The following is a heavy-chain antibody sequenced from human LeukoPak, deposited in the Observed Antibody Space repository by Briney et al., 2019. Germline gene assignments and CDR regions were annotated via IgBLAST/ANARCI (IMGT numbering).Heavy chain of an antibody. Sequence: GGSLRLSCAASGFTFSSYAMSWVRQAPGKGLERVSAISGSGGSTYYADSVKGRFTISRDNSKNTLYLQMNSLRAEDTAVYYCARQTMVRATQLEWFDPWGQGTLVTVSS. V-gene: IGHV3-23*01. CDR3: ARQTMVRATQLEWFDP. CDR1: GFTFSSYA. J-gene: IGHJ5*02. CDR2: ISGSGGST. D-gene: IGHD3-10*01.